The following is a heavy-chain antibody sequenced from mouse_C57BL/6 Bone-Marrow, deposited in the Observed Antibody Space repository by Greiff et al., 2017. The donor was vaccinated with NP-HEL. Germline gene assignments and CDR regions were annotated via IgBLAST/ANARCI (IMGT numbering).Heavy chain of an antibody. D-gene: IGHD1-2*01. Sequence: EVKLMESGPELVKPGASVKISCKASGYTFTDYYMNWVKQSHGKSLEWIGDINPNNGGTSYNQKFKGKATLTVDKSSSTAYMELRSLTSEDSAVYYCARGGTTAYFDYWGQGTTLTVSS. CDR1: GYTFTDYY. J-gene: IGHJ2*01. CDR3: ARGGTTAYFDY. V-gene: IGHV1-26*01. CDR2: INPNNGGT.